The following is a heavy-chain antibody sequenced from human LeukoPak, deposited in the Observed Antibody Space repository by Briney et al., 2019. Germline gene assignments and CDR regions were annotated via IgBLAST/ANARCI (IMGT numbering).Heavy chain of an antibody. Sequence: GGSLRLSCAASGFTFSTYWMNWGRQAPGKGLEWLANIKQDEREKYYADSVKGRFTISRDKSQNSVFLQLNSLRPEDTAVYYCARQQRIRHCSEGVCTEGYYFDYWGQGTLVTVSS. J-gene: IGHJ4*02. D-gene: IGHD2-15*01. CDR3: ARQQRIRHCSEGVCTEGYYFDY. V-gene: IGHV3-7*03. CDR2: IKQDEREK. CDR1: GFTFSTYW.